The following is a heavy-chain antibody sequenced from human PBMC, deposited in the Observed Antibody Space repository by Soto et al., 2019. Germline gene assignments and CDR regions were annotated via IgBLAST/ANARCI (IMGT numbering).Heavy chain of an antibody. CDR1: GFTFSSYG. CDR2: ISPDGSNK. CDR3: ANGNQLRSRLNYYYGMDV. Sequence: QVQLVESGGGVVQPGRSLRLSCSASGFTFSSYGMHWVRQAPGKGLDWVAVISPDGSNKYYADWLKGRFTISRDNFKKTLYLQISSLRPEDTAGFYCANGNQLRSRLNYYYGMDVWGQGTTVTVSS. V-gene: IGHV3-30*18. D-gene: IGHD2-2*01. J-gene: IGHJ6*02.